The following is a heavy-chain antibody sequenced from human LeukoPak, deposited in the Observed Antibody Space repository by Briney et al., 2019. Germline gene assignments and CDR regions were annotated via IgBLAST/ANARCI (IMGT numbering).Heavy chain of an antibody. CDR1: GGSISSGGYY. CDR3: ARAKMGWVSRAFDI. D-gene: IGHD1-26*01. Sequence: SETLSLTCTVSGGSISSGGYYWSWIRQHPGKGLEWIGYIYYSGSTYYNPSLKSRVTISVDTSKNQFSLKLSSVTAADTAVYYCARAKMGWVSRAFDIWGQGTMVTVSS. CDR2: IYYSGST. J-gene: IGHJ3*02. V-gene: IGHV4-31*03.